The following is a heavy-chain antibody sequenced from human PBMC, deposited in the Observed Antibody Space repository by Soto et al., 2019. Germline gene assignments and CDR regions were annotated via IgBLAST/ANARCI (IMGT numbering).Heavy chain of an antibody. Sequence: HPGGSLRLSCAVSGFTFSNHWMHWVRQDPGKGLVWVSRINTDGSSIRYADSVKGRFTISRDNARNTLYLQMNSLRAEDTAVYYCARDVRGLAAVAGLYGMDVWGQGTTVTVSS. V-gene: IGHV3-74*01. CDR3: ARDVRGLAAVAGLYGMDV. J-gene: IGHJ6*02. CDR1: GFTFSNHW. CDR2: INTDGSSI. D-gene: IGHD6-19*01.